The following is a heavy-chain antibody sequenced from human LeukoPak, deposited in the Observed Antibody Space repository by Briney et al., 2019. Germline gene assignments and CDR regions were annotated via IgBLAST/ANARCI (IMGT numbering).Heavy chain of an antibody. D-gene: IGHD3-10*01. CDR2: IYYSGST. CDR1: GGSIRSYY. J-gene: IGHJ4*02. CDR3: ARDLGPGFGEFTFDY. Sequence: PSETLSLTCTVSGGSIRSYYWSWIRQPPGKGLEWIGYIYYSGSTNYNPSLKSRVTISVDTSKNQFSLKLSSVTAADTAVYYCARDLGPGFGEFTFDYWGQGTLVTVSS. V-gene: IGHV4-59*01.